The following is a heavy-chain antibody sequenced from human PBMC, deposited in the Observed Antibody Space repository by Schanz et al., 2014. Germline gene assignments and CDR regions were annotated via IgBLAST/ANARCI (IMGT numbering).Heavy chain of an antibody. D-gene: IGHD2-2*01. J-gene: IGHJ5*02. Sequence: EVQLLASGGGLVQPGGSLRLSCVASGFTFNYVWMSWVRQAPGKGLEWVGRIRSKADGGTTDYAAPVKGRFTISRDDSKNTLFLQINSLKTEDTAVYYCTTVDCSSPSCPPWGQGTLVTVSS. CDR3: TTVDCSSPSCPP. V-gene: IGHV3-15*01. CDR1: GFTFNYVW. CDR2: IRSKADGGTT.